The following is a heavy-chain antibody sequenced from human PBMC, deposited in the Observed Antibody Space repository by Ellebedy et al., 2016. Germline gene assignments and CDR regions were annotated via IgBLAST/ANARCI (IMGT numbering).Heavy chain of an antibody. CDR3: ARDHLISGSYQNWFDP. CDR2: INAGDGNT. V-gene: IGHV1-3*01. J-gene: IGHJ5*02. D-gene: IGHD1-26*01. Sequence: ASVKVSXKASGYTFTSYAMYWVRQAPGQRLEWMGWINAGDGNTKYSQKFQGRVTITADESTSTAYMELSSLRSEDTAVYYCARDHLISGSYQNWFDPWGQGTLVTVSS. CDR1: GYTFTSYA.